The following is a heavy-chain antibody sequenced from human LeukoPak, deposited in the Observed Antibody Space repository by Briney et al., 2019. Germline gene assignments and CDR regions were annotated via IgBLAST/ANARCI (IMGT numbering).Heavy chain of an antibody. CDR1: GGTFSSYA. Sequence: SVKVSCKASGGTFSSYAISWVRQAPGQGLEWMGGIIPIFGTANYAQTFQGRVTITADESTSTAYMELSSLRSEDTAVYYCARYTSNYGAFDIWGQGTMVTVSS. V-gene: IGHV1-69*13. CDR2: IIPIFGTA. CDR3: ARYTSNYGAFDI. J-gene: IGHJ3*02. D-gene: IGHD4-11*01.